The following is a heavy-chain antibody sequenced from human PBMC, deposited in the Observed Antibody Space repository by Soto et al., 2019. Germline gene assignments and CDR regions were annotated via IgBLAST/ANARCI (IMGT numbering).Heavy chain of an antibody. V-gene: IGHV4-39*01. CDR1: GGSISSSSYN. J-gene: IGHJ4*02. Sequence: QLQLQESGPGLVKPSETLSLTCTVSGGSISSSSYNWGWIRQPPGKGLEWIGSIYYSGSTHYNPSLTSRVPISVDTSKNQFSLKLTSVTAADTAVYYSASLPDWGSWNSWGQGTLVTVSS. CDR2: IYYSGST. D-gene: IGHD3-10*01. CDR3: ASLPDWGSWNS.